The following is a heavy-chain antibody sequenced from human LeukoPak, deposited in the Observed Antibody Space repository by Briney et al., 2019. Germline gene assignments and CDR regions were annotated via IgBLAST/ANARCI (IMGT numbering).Heavy chain of an antibody. CDR1: GFTFSTYA. J-gene: IGHJ4*02. CDR2: ILDNGSNT. Sequence: GGSLRLSCAASGFTFSTYAMSWVRQAPGRGPEWLALILDNGSNTFYADSVKGRFTISRDNAENSLYLQMNSLRAEDTAVYYCARGIRVGSGWRIYYFDYWGQGTLVTVSS. CDR3: ARGIRVGSGWRIYYFDY. D-gene: IGHD6-19*01. V-gene: IGHV3-23*01.